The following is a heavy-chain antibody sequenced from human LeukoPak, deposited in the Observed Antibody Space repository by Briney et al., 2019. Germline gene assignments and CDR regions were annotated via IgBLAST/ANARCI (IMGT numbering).Heavy chain of an antibody. CDR3: ARQGAPYYDILTGYYGVPNWFDP. J-gene: IGHJ5*02. V-gene: IGHV5-51*01. Sequence: GESLKISCKGSGYSFTSYWIGWVRQMPGKGLEWMGIIYPGDSDTRYSPSFQGQVTISADKSISTAYLQWSSLKASDTAMYYCARQGAPYYDILTGYYGVPNWFDPWGQGTLVTVSS. CDR1: GYSFTSYW. D-gene: IGHD3-9*01. CDR2: IYPGDSDT.